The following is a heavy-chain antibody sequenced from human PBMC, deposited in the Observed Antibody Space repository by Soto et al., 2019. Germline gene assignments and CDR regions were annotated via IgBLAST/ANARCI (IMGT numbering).Heavy chain of an antibody. Sequence: PGGSLRLSCAASGFTFSDYYMSWIRQAPGKGLEWVSSISSSSSYTNYADSVKGRFTISRDNAKNSLYLQMNSLRAEDTAVYYCARESSRGYSGYVNFDYWGQGTLGTVSS. J-gene: IGHJ4*02. CDR2: ISSSSSYT. V-gene: IGHV3-11*06. CDR1: GFTFSDYY. CDR3: ARESSRGYSGYVNFDY. D-gene: IGHD5-12*01.